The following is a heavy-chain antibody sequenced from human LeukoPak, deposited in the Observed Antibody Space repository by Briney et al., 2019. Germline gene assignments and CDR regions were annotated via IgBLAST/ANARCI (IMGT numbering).Heavy chain of an antibody. D-gene: IGHD3-3*01. Sequence: GGSLRLSCAASGFPFRDYYMTWIRQAPGKGLEWISYISRSGDSLYYADSVEGRFTISRDNAKNPLFLQMNSLRADDTAVYYCARVTSSDLDYWGQGTLVTVSS. V-gene: IGHV3-11*01. J-gene: IGHJ4*02. CDR1: GFPFRDYY. CDR2: ISRSGDSL. CDR3: ARVTSSDLDY.